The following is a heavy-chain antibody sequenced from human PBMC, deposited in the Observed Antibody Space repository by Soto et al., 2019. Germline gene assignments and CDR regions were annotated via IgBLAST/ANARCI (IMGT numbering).Heavy chain of an antibody. CDR2: INHSGST. CDR1: GGSISSGGYY. D-gene: IGHD1-1*01. CDR3: ARGGYWNHRAQVYYYYYMDV. Sequence: SETLSLTCTVSGGSISSGGYYWSWIRQPPGKGLEWIGEINHSGSTNYNPSLKSRVTISVDTSKNQFSLKLSSVTAADTAVYYCARGGYWNHRAQVYYYYYMDVWGKGTTVTVSS. J-gene: IGHJ6*03. V-gene: IGHV4-39*07.